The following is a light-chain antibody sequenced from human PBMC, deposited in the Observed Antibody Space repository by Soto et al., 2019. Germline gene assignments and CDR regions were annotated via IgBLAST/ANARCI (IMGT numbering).Light chain of an antibody. J-gene: IGKJ1*01. V-gene: IGKV3-20*01. Sequence: EIVVTQSPGTLSLSPGERATLSCRASQSISSSYLAWYQQKPGRAPRLLIYGASSRATGIPDRFSGSGSGTDFTLTISRLEPEDFAVYYCQQYGSSPPWTFGQGTKVDIK. CDR1: QSISSSY. CDR2: GAS. CDR3: QQYGSSPPWT.